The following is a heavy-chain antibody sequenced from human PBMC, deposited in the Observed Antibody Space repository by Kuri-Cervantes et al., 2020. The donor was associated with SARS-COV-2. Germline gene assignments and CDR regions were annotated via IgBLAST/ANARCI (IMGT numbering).Heavy chain of an antibody. CDR2: IYTSGST. CDR3: ARAGYYYGSGPFYYYYGMDV. Sequence: SETLSLTCTVSGGSISSYYWSWIRQPAGKGLEWIGRIYTSGSTNYNPSLKSRVTISVDTSKNQFSLKLSSVTAADTAVYYCARAGYYYGSGPFYYYYGMDVWGQGTAVTVSS. V-gene: IGHV4-4*07. CDR1: GGSISSYY. D-gene: IGHD3-10*01. J-gene: IGHJ6*02.